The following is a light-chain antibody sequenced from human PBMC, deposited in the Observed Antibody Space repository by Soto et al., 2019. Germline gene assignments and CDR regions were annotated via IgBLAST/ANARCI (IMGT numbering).Light chain of an antibody. V-gene: IGLV2-14*03. CDR1: SSDVGGSNF. CDR2: DVA. CDR3: VSFTSSTTYV. Sequence: QSALTQPASVSASPGQSITISCTGTSSDVGGSNFVSWYQQHPGKPPKLIIYDVATRPSGVSNRFSGSKSGSTASLIISRLQTEDEADYYCVSFTSSTTYVVGSRTKVTVL. J-gene: IGLJ1*01.